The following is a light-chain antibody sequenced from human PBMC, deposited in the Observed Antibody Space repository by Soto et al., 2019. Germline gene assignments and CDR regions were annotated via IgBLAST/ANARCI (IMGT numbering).Light chain of an antibody. CDR3: QHTYSTPYT. CDR1: QRITTY. V-gene: IGKV1-39*01. CDR2: TSG. J-gene: IGKJ2*01. Sequence: IQMTQSPSSLSASVGDRVTITCRASQRITTYLNWYQQKPGEAPKLLISTSGTLQRGVPSRFSGSGSGTEFTLTITALRPEDFATYFCQHTYSTPYTFGQGTKLEIK.